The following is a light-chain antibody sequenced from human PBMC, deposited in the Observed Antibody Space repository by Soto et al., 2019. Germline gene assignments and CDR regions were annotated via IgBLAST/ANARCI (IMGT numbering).Light chain of an antibody. CDR1: QSISSW. CDR2: KAS. J-gene: IGKJ1*01. V-gene: IGKV1-5*03. Sequence: DIQMSQSPSTLSASVGDRVTITCRASQSISSWLAWYQQKPGKAPKLLIYKASGLESGVPSRFSGSGSGTKFTLTIASLQPDDFATYYCQQYETFSGTFGPGTKVDI. CDR3: QQYETFSGT.